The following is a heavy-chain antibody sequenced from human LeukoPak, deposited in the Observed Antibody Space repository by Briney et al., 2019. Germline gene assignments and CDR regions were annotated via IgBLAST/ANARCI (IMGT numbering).Heavy chain of an antibody. D-gene: IGHD1-26*01. CDR1: GFTFDDYA. Sequence: GGSLRLSCAASGFTFDDYAMHWVRQAPGKGLEWVSLISGDGGSTYYADSVKGRFTISRDNSKNSLYLQMNSLRTEATALYYCAKGARRWGELLNYWGQGTLVTVSS. CDR3: AKGARRWGELLNY. V-gene: IGHV3-43*02. J-gene: IGHJ4*02. CDR2: ISGDGGST.